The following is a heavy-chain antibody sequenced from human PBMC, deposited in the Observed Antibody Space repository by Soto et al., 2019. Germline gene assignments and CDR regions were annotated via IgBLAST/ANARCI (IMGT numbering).Heavy chain of an antibody. J-gene: IGHJ4*02. Sequence: GGSLRLSCAASGFIFSSFDMNWVRQAPGKGLEWVSSISGSGSSTYYADSVKGRFTISRDNSKNTLYLQMNSLRAEDTAVYYSASTYGSGIPAFDYWGQGTVVTVSS. CDR2: ISGSGSST. V-gene: IGHV3-23*01. CDR1: GFIFSSFD. D-gene: IGHD3-10*01. CDR3: ASTYGSGIPAFDY.